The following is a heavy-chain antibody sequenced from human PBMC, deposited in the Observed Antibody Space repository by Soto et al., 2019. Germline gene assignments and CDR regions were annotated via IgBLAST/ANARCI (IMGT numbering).Heavy chain of an antibody. Sequence: EVQLVESGGGLVQPGGSLRLSCAASGFTFSSYSMNWVRQAPGKGLEWVSYISSSSSTIYYADSVKGRFTISRDNAKNSLYLQMNSLRAEDTAVYYCARRQLVYYYMDVWGKGTPVTVSS. D-gene: IGHD6-6*01. CDR3: ARRQLVYYYMDV. CDR1: GFTFSSYS. CDR2: ISSSSSTI. V-gene: IGHV3-48*01. J-gene: IGHJ6*03.